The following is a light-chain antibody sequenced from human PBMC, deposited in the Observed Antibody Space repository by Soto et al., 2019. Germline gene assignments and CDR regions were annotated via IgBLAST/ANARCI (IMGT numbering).Light chain of an antibody. CDR3: QQYNNWPPWT. CDR1: QSVSSSY. J-gene: IGKJ1*01. CDR2: GAS. Sequence: IVFPKSPGTVSLYQGERAPLSCRASQSVSSSYLAWDPQTPGQAHRPLICGASTRATGIPARFSGNGSGTEFTLTISSLQSQDFAVYYCQQYNNWPPWTFGQGTKVEIK. V-gene: IGKV3-15*01.